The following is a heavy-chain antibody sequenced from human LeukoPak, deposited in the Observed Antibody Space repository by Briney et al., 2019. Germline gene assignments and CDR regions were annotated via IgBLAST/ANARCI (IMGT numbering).Heavy chain of an antibody. CDR1: GGSISSSSYY. CDR3: ATYPSNSKYFDL. D-gene: IGHD4-23*01. Sequence: SETLSLTCTVSGGSISSSSYYWGWIRQPPGKGLEWIGSIYYSGSTYYNPSLESRVTISVDTSKNQFSLKLSSVTAADTAVYYCATYPSNSKYFDLWGRGTLVTVSS. CDR2: IYYSGST. J-gene: IGHJ2*01. V-gene: IGHV4-39*01.